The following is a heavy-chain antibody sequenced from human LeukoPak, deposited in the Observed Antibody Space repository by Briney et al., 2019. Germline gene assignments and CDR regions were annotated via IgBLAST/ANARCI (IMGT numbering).Heavy chain of an antibody. D-gene: IGHD2-15*01. V-gene: IGHV1-69*01. CDR1: GGTFSSYA. Sequence: SVKVSCKASGGTFSSYAISWVRQAPGQGLEWMGGIIPIFGTANYAQKFQGRVTITADESTSTAYMELSGLRSEDTAVYYCARESGCSGGSCYPNWFDPWGQGTLVTVSS. CDR3: ARESGCSGGSCYPNWFDP. J-gene: IGHJ5*02. CDR2: IIPIFGTA.